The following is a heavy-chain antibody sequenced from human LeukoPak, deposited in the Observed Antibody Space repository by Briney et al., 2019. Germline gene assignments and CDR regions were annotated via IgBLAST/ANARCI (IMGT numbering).Heavy chain of an antibody. CDR1: GFTVSSNY. Sequence: GGSLRLSCAASGFTVSSNYMSWVRQAPGKGLEWVSVIYSGGSTYYADSVKGRFTISRDNSKNTLYLQMNSLRAEDTAVYYYAPGGSGTYDLDYWGQGTLVTVSS. J-gene: IGHJ4*02. D-gene: IGHD3-10*01. CDR3: APGGSGTYDLDY. CDR2: IYSGGST. V-gene: IGHV3-53*01.